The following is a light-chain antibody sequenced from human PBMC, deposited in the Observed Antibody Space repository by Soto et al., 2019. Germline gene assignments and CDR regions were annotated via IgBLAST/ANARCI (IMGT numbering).Light chain of an antibody. CDR2: DTS. J-gene: IGKJ1*01. CDR1: QSVISL. CDR3: QQYYICQHT. Sequence: IVLTLSPATLSVSPGERATLYCRAIQSVISLLPLYQQKPRQAPSRLIYDTSTRATGIPARFSGSGSVTDFTLTISTLQSEDFAIYYCQQYYICQHTLGQGTKVDIK. V-gene: IGKV3-15*01.